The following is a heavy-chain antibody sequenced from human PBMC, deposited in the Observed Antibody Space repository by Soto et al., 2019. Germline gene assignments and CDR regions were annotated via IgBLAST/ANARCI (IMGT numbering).Heavy chain of an antibody. J-gene: IGHJ5*02. CDR1: GFTFSSYA. V-gene: IGHV3-30-3*01. Sequence: VQLVESGGGLVQPGGSLRLSCAASGFTFSSYAIHWVRQAPGKGLEWVAVISYDGSNKYYADSVKGRFTISRDNSKNTLYLQMNSLRAEDTAVYYCARGSYIRAARFDPWGQGTLVTVSS. CDR2: ISYDGSNK. D-gene: IGHD2-15*01. CDR3: ARGSYIRAARFDP.